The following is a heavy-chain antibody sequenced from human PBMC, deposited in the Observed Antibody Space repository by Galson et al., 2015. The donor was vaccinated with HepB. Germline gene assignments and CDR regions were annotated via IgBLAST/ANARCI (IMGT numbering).Heavy chain of an antibody. J-gene: IGHJ4*02. CDR1: GGTFSSYA. Sequence: SVKVSCKASGGTFSSYAISWVRQAPGQGLEWMGWISAYNGNTNYAQKLQGRVTMTTDTSTSTAYMELRSLRSDDTAVYYCARVARGYSGYDPFDYWGQGALVTVSS. V-gene: IGHV1-18*01. D-gene: IGHD5-12*01. CDR2: ISAYNGNT. CDR3: ARVARGYSGYDPFDY.